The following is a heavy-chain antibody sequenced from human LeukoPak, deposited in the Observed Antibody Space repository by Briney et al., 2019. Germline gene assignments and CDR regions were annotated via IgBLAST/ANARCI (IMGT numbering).Heavy chain of an antibody. V-gene: IGHV3-23*01. CDR3: AKATVDTAINPDDY. J-gene: IGHJ4*02. Sequence: GGSLRLSCAASGFTFTNYAMSWVRQAPGKGLEWVSGISGGGGSTYYADSVKGRFTISRDNSKNTLYLQMNSLRAEDTAVYYCAKATVDTAINPDDYWGQGTLVTVSS. CDR1: GFTFTNYA. D-gene: IGHD5-18*01. CDR2: ISGGGGST.